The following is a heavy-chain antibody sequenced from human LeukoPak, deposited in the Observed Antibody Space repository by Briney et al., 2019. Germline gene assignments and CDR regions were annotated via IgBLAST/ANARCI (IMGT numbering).Heavy chain of an antibody. J-gene: IGHJ4*02. CDR1: GFDFNIYT. Sequence: GGSLRLSCAASGFDFNIYTMSWVRQAQGKGLEWISAVGSGGTRYYADSVKGRFTISRDNSANTVSLQMDSLRADDTAMYYCAKMRGMPREAYHFDRWGQGTLVAVSS. D-gene: IGHD1-26*01. CDR3: AKMRGMPREAYHFDR. CDR2: VGSGGTR. V-gene: IGHV3-23*01.